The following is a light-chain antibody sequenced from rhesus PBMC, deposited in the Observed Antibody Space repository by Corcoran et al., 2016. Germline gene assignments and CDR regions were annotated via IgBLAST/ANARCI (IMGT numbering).Light chain of an antibody. CDR3: QHGYGTPFT. V-gene: IGKV1-74*01. CDR1: ENVNNY. J-gene: IGKJ3*01. CDR2: KAS. Sequence: DIQMTQSPSSLSASVGDRVTITCRASENVNNYLNWYQQKPGKAPKLLIYKASTLQRGVPSRFRGSGSGTDYTFTISRLQPEDVATYYCQHGYGTPFTFGPGTKLDIK.